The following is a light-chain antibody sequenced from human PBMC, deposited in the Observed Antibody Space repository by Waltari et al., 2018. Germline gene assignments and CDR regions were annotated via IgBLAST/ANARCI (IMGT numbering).Light chain of an antibody. CDR3: CSYAGSYTWV. V-gene: IGLV2-11*01. Sequence: QSALTPPRSVSGSPGQSVTIPCPGTSSDAGGYTYVSWYQQHPGKAPKLMIYDVSKRPSGVPDRFSGSKSGNTASLTISGLQAEDEADYYCCSYAGSYTWVFGTGTKVTVL. CDR1: SSDAGGYTY. CDR2: DVS. J-gene: IGLJ1*01.